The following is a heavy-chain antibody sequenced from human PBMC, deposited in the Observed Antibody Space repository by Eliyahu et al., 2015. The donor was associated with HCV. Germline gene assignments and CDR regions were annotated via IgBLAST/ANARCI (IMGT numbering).Heavy chain of an antibody. CDR2: ISYDGSNK. V-gene: IGHV3-30-3*01. D-gene: IGHD3-22*01. CDR1: GFTFXSYA. J-gene: IGHJ3*02. Sequence: QVQLVESGGGVVQPGRSLRLSCAASGFTFXSYAMXWVRQAPGKGLEWVAVISYDGSNKYYADSVKGRFTISRDNSKNTLYLQMNSLRAEDTAVYYCAREAITYYYDSSGYQGAFDIWGQGTMVTVSS. CDR3: AREAITYYYDSSGYQGAFDI.